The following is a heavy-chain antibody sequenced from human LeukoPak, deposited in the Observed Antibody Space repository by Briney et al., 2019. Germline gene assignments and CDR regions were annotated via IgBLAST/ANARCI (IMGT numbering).Heavy chain of an antibody. Sequence: GGSLRLSCTASGFTFGDYAMSWVRQAPGKGLEWVGFIRSKAYGGTTEYAASVKGRFTISRDDSKSIAFLQMNSLKTEDTAVYYCTSSSSWYGYFQHWGQGTLVTVSS. D-gene: IGHD6-13*01. CDR3: TSSSSWYGYFQH. CDR2: IRSKAYGGTT. V-gene: IGHV3-49*04. CDR1: GFTFGDYA. J-gene: IGHJ1*01.